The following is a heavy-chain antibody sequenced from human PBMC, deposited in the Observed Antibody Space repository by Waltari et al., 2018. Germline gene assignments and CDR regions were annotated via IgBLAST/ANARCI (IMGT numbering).Heavy chain of an antibody. D-gene: IGHD1-20*01. J-gene: IGHJ4*02. CDR3: AKEQYNWNRQDYIDN. CDR2: ISGSGGST. Sequence: EVQLVESGGGLVQPWGSLRLSCAASGFTFSSCAMSWVRQAPGKGLEWVSGISGSGGSTYYADSVKGRFTISRDNSKNTLYLQTNSLRAEDTAVYYCAKEQYNWNRQDYIDNWGQGTLLTVSS. V-gene: IGHV3-23*04. CDR1: GFTFSSCA.